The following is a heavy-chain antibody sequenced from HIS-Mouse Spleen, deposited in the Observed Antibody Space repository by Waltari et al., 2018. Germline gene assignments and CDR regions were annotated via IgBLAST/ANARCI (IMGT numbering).Heavy chain of an antibody. V-gene: IGHV3-7*01. CDR1: GFTFCLYL. CDR3: ARSLGGWGNY. Sequence: EVQLVESGGGLVQPGGSLRLSCAASGFTFCLYLMTWGRQAPGKGLEWVANIKQDGSEKYYVDSVKGGCTISRDNAKNSLYLQMNSLRAEDTAVYYCARSLGGWGNYWGQGTLVTVSS. D-gene: IGHD3-16*01. J-gene: IGHJ4*02. CDR2: IKQDGSEK.